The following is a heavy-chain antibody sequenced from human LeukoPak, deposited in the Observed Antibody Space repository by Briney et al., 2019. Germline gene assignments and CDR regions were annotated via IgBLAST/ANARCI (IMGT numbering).Heavy chain of an antibody. CDR1: GYTFTTYN. Sequence: GASVKVSCKASGYTFTTYNMHWVRQAPGQGLEWMGWISPNSGDTNYAQKFQGRVTMTRDTSISTVYMELSRLRSDDTAVYYCARGMISIAARPLWFDPWGQGTLVTVSS. J-gene: IGHJ5*02. D-gene: IGHD6-6*01. V-gene: IGHV1-2*02. CDR2: ISPNSGDT. CDR3: ARGMISIAARPLWFDP.